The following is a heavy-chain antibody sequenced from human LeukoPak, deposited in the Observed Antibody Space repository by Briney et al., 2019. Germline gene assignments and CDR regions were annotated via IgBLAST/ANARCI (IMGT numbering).Heavy chain of an antibody. CDR1: GFTFSTYW. CDR2: LDRDGTTT. Sequence: PGGSLRLSCVASGFTFSTYWMHWVRQAPGKGLEWVSRLDRDGTTTSYADSVYGRFTISRDNAKNSLYLQMNTLRSEDTAVYFCARMPRDGYNLFDYWGQGTLVSVSS. J-gene: IGHJ4*02. CDR3: ARMPRDGYNLFDY. D-gene: IGHD5-24*01. V-gene: IGHV3-74*01.